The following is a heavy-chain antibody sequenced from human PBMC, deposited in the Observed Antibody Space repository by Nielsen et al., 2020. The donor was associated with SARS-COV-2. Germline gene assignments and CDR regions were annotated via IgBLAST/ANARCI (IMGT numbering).Heavy chain of an antibody. D-gene: IGHD4-17*01. Sequence: WVRQAPGQGLEWMGGIIPIFGTANYAQKFQGRVTIDADESTGTVYMELSSLRGDDTAVYYCARTLGYGDYFDYWGQGTLVTVSS. CDR2: IIPIFGTA. V-gene: IGHV1-69*01. CDR3: ARTLGYGDYFDY. J-gene: IGHJ4*02.